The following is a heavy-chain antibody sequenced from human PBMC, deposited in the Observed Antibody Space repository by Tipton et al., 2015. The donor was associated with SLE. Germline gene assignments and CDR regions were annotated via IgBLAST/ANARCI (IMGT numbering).Heavy chain of an antibody. CDR2: IYHSGST. D-gene: IGHD1-7*01. CDR3: ARGGVQLELPFDY. CDR1: GYFISSGYY. V-gene: IGHV4-38-2*01. J-gene: IGHJ4*02. Sequence: TLSLTCAVSGYFISSGYYWGWIRQPPGKGLEWIGSIYHSGSTYYNPSLKSRVTISVDTSKNQFSLKLSSVTAADTAVYYCARGGVQLELPFDYWGQGTLVTVSS.